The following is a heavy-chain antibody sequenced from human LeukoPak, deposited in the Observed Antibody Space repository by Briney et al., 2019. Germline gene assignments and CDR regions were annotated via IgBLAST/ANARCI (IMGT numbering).Heavy chain of an antibody. J-gene: IGHJ4*02. Sequence: GGSLRLSCAASGFTLSSYGMHWVRQAPGKGLEWVAVISYDGSNKYYADSVKGRFTISRDNSKNTLYLQMNSLRAEDTAMYYCAKGARGGCSGGSCNPFDYWGQGTLVTVSS. CDR2: ISYDGSNK. D-gene: IGHD2-15*01. CDR3: AKGARGGCSGGSCNPFDY. V-gene: IGHV3-30*18. CDR1: GFTLSSYG.